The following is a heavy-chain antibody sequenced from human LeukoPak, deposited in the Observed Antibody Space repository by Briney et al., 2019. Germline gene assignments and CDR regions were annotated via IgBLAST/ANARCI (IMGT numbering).Heavy chain of an antibody. CDR2: IYYSGST. Sequence: SETLSLTCTVSGGSISSSSYYWGWIRQPPGKGLEWIGSIYYSGSTYYNPSLKSRVTISVDTSKNQVSLKLSSVTAADTAVYCCAIVLGRSGFDAFDIWGQGTMVTVS. V-gene: IGHV4-39*07. CDR3: AIVLGRSGFDAFDI. D-gene: IGHD3-10*01. J-gene: IGHJ3*02. CDR1: GGSISSSSYY.